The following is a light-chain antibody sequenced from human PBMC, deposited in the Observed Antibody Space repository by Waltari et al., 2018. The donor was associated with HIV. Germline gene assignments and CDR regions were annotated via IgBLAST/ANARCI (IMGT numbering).Light chain of an antibody. CDR1: SSDVGGYNY. J-gene: IGLJ2*01. CDR3: SSYSSSDTHVV. CDR2: EVR. V-gene: IGLV2-14*01. Sequence: QSALTQPASVSGSPGQSITISCTGTSSDVGGYNYVSWYQQHPGKAPKLMIYEVRNRPAGVSNRLSGSKSGNTASLTISGLQAEDEAYYYCSSYSSSDTHVVFGGGTKLTVL.